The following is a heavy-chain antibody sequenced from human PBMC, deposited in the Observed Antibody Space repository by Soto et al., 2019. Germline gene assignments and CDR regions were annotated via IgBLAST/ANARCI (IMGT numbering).Heavy chain of an antibody. V-gene: IGHV1-69*13. CDR1: GGTFSSYA. J-gene: IGHJ4*02. CDR3: ARSRPGGLRLGELSLPLDY. CDR2: TIPIFGTA. Sequence: SVKVSCKASGGTFSSYAISWVRQAPGQGLEWMGGTIPIFGTANYAQKFQGRVTITADESTSTAYMELSSLRSEDTAVYYCARSRPGGLRLGELSLPLDYWGQGTLVTVSS. D-gene: IGHD3-16*02.